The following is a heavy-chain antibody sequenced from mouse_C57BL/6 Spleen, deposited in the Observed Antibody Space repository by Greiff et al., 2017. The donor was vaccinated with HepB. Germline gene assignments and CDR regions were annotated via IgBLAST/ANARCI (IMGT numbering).Heavy chain of an antibody. J-gene: IGHJ2*01. Sequence: VQLQQSGAELARPGASVKLSCKASGYTFTSYGISWVKQRTGQGLEWIGEINPRSGNTYYNEKFKGKATLTADKSSSTAYMELRSLTSEDSAFYFCSRSYYPSYYFDYWGQGTTLTVSS. D-gene: IGHD1-1*01. CDR1: GYTFTSYG. CDR2: INPRSGNT. CDR3: SRSYYPSYYFDY. V-gene: IGHV1-81*01.